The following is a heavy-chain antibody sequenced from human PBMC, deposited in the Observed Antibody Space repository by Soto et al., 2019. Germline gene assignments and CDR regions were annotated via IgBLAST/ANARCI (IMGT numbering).Heavy chain of an antibody. CDR2: ISAYNGNT. J-gene: IGHJ5*02. V-gene: IGHV1-18*01. D-gene: IGHD6-13*01. CDR3: ARGPRSSWDAP. Sequence: QVQLVQSGAEVKKPGASVKVSCKASGYTFTSYGISWVRQAPGQGLEWMGWISAYNGNTNYAQKLQARVTMTTDQTTSTVSRELRSLRSHDTAVYYCARGPRSSWDAPWGQGTLVTVSS. CDR1: GYTFTSYG.